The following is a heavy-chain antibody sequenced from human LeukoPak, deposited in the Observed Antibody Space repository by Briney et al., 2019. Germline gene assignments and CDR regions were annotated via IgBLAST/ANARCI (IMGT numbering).Heavy chain of an antibody. D-gene: IGHD3-9*01. Sequence: PGGSLRLSCAASGFTFSSYGMHWVRQAPGKGLEWVAFIRYDGSNKYYADSVKGRFTISRDNSKNTLYLQMNSLRAEDTAVYYCTKDQGYFDWFVDYWAREPWSPSPQ. V-gene: IGHV3-30*02. J-gene: IGHJ4*02. CDR1: GFTFSSYG. CDR2: IRYDGSNK. CDR3: TKDQGYFDWFVDY.